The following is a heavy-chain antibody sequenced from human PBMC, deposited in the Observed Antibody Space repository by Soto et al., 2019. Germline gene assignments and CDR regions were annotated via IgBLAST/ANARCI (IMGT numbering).Heavy chain of an antibody. CDR1: GVTFSSYA. V-gene: IGHV1-69*06. Sequence: GASVKVSCKASGVTFSSYAISWVRQAPGQGLEWMGGIIPIFGTANYAQKFQGRVTITADKSTSTAYMELSSLRSEDTAVYYCARDFPGYCSGGSCFWFDPWGQGTLVTVSS. CDR3: ARDFPGYCSGGSCFWFDP. J-gene: IGHJ5*02. D-gene: IGHD2-15*01. CDR2: IIPIFGTA.